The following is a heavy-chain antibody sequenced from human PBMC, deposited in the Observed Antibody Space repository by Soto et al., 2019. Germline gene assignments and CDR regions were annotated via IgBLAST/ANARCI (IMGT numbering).Heavy chain of an antibody. D-gene: IGHD6-13*01. CDR2: IIPMFGTT. Sequence: SVEVSCKKSGGTFSRHARSWVRQAKGQGLEWMGGIIPMFGTTNYAQKFKGRVTISADESTSTAYMELSSLRSEDAAVYYCARAAIHGSSWYFWFDPWGQGTLVTVSS. CDR3: ARAAIHGSSWYFWFDP. CDR1: GGTFSRHA. J-gene: IGHJ5*02. V-gene: IGHV1-69*13.